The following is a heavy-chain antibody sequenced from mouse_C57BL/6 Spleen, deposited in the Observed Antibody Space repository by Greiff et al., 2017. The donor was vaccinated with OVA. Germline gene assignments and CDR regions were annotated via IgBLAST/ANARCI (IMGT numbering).Heavy chain of an antibody. J-gene: IGHJ1*03. V-gene: IGHV1-52*01. Sequence: QVQLQQPGAELVRPGSSVKLSCKASGYTFTSYWMHWVKQRPIQGLEWIGNIDPSDSETHYNQKFKDKATLTVDKSSSTAYMQLSSLTSEDSAVYYCARALGSSYWYFDVWGTGTTVTVSS. CDR1: GYTFTSYW. D-gene: IGHD1-1*01. CDR3: ARALGSSYWYFDV. CDR2: IDPSDSET.